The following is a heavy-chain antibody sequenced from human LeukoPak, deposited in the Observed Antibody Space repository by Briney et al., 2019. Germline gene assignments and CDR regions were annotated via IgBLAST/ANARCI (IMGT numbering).Heavy chain of an antibody. J-gene: IGHJ4*02. V-gene: IGHV1-18*01. CDR3: ARALGGWDWNYGGVFDY. CDR2: ISAYNGNT. D-gene: IGHD1-7*01. Sequence: ASVKVSCKASGYTFTSYGISWVRQAPGQGLEWMGWISAYNGNTNYAQKLQGRVTMTTDTSTSTAYMELRSLRSEDTAVYYCARALGGWDWNYGGVFDYWGQGTLVTVSS. CDR1: GYTFTSYG.